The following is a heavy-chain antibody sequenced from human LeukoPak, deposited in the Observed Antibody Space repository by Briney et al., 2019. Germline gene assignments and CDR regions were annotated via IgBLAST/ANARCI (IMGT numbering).Heavy chain of an antibody. CDR3: ARDERICYGNGHHPDLGY. D-gene: IGHD2/OR15-2a*01. CDR2: INPKNGET. J-gene: IGHJ4*02. Sequence: GASVKVSCKASGYTFTDYYMFWVRQAPGQGLEWMGWINPKNGETKYGQKFQDRVTLTRDTSIRTTYMGLSSLRSDDTAIYYCARDERICYGNGHHPDLGYWGQGTLVTVSS. V-gene: IGHV1-2*02. CDR1: GYTFTDYY.